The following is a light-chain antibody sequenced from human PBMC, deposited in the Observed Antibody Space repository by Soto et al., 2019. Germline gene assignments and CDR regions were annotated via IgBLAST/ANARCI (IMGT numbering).Light chain of an antibody. CDR2: AAS. CDR1: QSISSY. J-gene: IGKJ1*01. V-gene: IGKV1-39*01. CDR3: HQRYSTPHP. Sequence: DIQMTQSPSSLSASVGDRVTITCRASQSISSYLNWYQQKPGKAPKLLIYAASSLQSRVPSRFSRSGSGTHFTINISSLQPEDFESYYNHQRYSTPHPFGQRKQVESK.